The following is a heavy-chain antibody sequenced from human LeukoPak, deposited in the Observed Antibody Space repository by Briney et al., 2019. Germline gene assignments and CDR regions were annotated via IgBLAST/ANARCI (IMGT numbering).Heavy chain of an antibody. CDR1: GFTFSAYA. V-gene: IGHV3-30*18. CDR3: AKDRPCSGGSCYSGLPDY. Sequence: GGSLRLSCAASGFTFSAYAMHWVRQAPGKGLEWVAVISYDGSNKYYADSVKGRFTISRDNSKNTLYLQMNSLRAEDTAVYYCAKDRPCSGGSCYSGLPDYWGQGTLVTVSS. J-gene: IGHJ4*02. D-gene: IGHD2-15*01. CDR2: ISYDGSNK.